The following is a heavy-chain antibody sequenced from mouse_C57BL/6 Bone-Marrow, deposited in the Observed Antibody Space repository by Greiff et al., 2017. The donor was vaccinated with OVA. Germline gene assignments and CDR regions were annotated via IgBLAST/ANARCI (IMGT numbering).Heavy chain of an antibody. CDR3: DGYYY. V-gene: IGHV14-4*01. J-gene: IGHJ2*01. Sequence: VQLKESGAELVRPGASVKVSCTASGINIKDDYMHWVKQRPEQGLEWIGWIDPENGDTEYASKFQGKATITVDTSSNTAYLQLSSLTSEDTAVYYCDGYYYWGQGTTLTVSS. CDR2: IDPENGDT. CDR1: GINIKDDY. D-gene: IGHD2-3*01.